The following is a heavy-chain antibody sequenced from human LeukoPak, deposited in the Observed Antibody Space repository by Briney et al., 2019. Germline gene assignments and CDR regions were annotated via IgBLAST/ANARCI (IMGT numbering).Heavy chain of an antibody. V-gene: IGHV3-30*04. CDR2: ISNDESNK. CDR1: GFTFSYYA. D-gene: IGHD1-26*01. Sequence: GGSLRLSCAASGFTFSYYAIHCVRQAPGKGLEWVAIISNDESNKYYADSVKGRFTISRDNSKNTLYLQMNSLIPEDTAVYYCARDIGSTKGVSRYGMDVWGQGTTVTVSS. CDR3: ARDIGSTKGVSRYGMDV. J-gene: IGHJ6*02.